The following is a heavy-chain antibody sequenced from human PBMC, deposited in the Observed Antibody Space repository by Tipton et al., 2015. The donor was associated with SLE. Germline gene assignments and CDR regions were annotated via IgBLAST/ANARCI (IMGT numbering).Heavy chain of an antibody. J-gene: IGHJ3*02. CDR1: GGSISSYY. V-gene: IGHV4-59*01. D-gene: IGHD2-15*01. Sequence: TLSLTCTVSGGSISSYYWSWIRQPPGRGLEWIGYLYYSGSTNYNPSLKSRVTISVDTSKNQFSLKLSSVTAADTAVYYCARAEGSWDAFDIWGQGTMVTVSS. CDR2: LYYSGST. CDR3: ARAEGSWDAFDI.